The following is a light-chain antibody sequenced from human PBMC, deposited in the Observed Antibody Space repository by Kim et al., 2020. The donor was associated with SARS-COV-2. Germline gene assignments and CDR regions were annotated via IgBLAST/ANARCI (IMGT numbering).Light chain of an antibody. CDR2: RNN. CDR3: AAWDDSLSGVV. CDR1: CSTIGGNS. Sequence: GQRFTISCSGSCSTIGGNSVNWYQQRPGSAPKFRIYRNNQRPSGVADRFSGSKSGTSASLAISGLRSEDEADYYCAAWDDSLSGVVCGGGTQLTVL. J-gene: IGLJ3*02. V-gene: IGLV1-47*01.